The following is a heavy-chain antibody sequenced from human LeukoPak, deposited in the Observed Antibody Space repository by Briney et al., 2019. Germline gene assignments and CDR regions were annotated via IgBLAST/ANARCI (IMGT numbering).Heavy chain of an antibody. V-gene: IGHV3-21*04. CDR1: GFTFTNYA. CDR2: ITYSSTYI. J-gene: IGHJ4*02. D-gene: IGHD1-1*01. CDR3: GKDWKLDY. Sequence: GGSLRLSCAASGFTFTNYAMTWVRQAPGKGLEWVSSITYSSTYIYYADSVKGRFTISRDNAKNSLYLQMNSLRAEDTAIYYCGKDWKLDYWGQGTLVTVPS.